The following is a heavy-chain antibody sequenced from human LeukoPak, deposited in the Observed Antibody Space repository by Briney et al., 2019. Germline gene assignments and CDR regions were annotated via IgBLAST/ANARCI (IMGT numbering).Heavy chain of an antibody. CDR3: ARDGGYSYGHRLDP. J-gene: IGHJ5*02. Sequence: GGSLRLSCVASGFTFSSYAMTWVRQAPGKGLEWVSSITGNGDSTYYGDSVKGRLTISRDNAKKTLHLQMNSLRAEDSAVYYCARDGGYSYGHRLDPWGQGTLVTVSS. D-gene: IGHD5-18*01. V-gene: IGHV3-23*01. CDR2: ITGNGDST. CDR1: GFTFSSYA.